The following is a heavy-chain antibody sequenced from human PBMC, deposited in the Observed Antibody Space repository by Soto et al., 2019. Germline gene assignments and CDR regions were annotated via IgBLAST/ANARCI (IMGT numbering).Heavy chain of an antibody. Sequence: GGSLRLSCAASGFTFSSYAMSWVRQAPGKGLEWVSAISGSGGSTYYADSVKGRFTISRDNSKNTLYLQMNSLRAEDTAVYYCAKTLRAPYDFWSGYSIFDYWGQGTLVTVSS. CDR1: GFTFSSYA. J-gene: IGHJ4*02. V-gene: IGHV3-23*01. D-gene: IGHD3-3*01. CDR3: AKTLRAPYDFWSGYSIFDY. CDR2: ISGSGGST.